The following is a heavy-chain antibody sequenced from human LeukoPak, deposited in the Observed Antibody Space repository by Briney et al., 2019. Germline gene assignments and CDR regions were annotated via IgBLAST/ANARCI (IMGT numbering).Heavy chain of an antibody. CDR3: ARGVSYYYDNSGHPGWYFDL. Sequence: GGSLRLSCAVSGFTFNYYDMHWVRQAPGKRLEWVSAIRTTGDTHYPDSVKGRFAMSREDAKNSVHLQMNTLRAGDTAVYYCARGVSYYYDNSGHPGWYFDLWGRGTLVTVSS. V-gene: IGHV3-13*01. J-gene: IGHJ2*01. CDR2: IRTTGDT. D-gene: IGHD3-22*01. CDR1: GFTFNYYD.